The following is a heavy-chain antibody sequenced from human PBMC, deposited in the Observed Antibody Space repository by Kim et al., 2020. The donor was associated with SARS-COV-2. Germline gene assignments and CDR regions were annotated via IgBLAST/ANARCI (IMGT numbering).Heavy chain of an antibody. Sequence: GGSLRLSCAASGFTFSSYWIHWVRQAPGKGLVWVSRINSDGSSTSYADSVKGRFTISRDNAKNTLYLQMNSLRAEDTAVYYCARGGTYYYDSSGYYPYFDYWGQGTLVTVSS. CDR2: INSDGSST. CDR3: ARGGTYYYDSSGYYPYFDY. D-gene: IGHD3-22*01. CDR1: GFTFSSYW. V-gene: IGHV3-74*01. J-gene: IGHJ4*02.